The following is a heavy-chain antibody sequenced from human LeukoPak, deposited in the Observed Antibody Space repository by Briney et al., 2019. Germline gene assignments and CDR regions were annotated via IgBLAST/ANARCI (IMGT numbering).Heavy chain of an antibody. D-gene: IGHD3-22*01. CDR1: GFTFSSYA. Sequence: GGSLRLSCAASGFTFSSYAMSWVRQAPGKGLEWVSVIYSGGSTYYADSVKGRFTISRDNSKNTLYLQMNSLRAEDTAVYYCARDHRYYYDSSGYYPEAFDIWGQGTMVTVSS. CDR3: ARDHRYYYDSSGYYPEAFDI. CDR2: IYSGGST. V-gene: IGHV3-66*01. J-gene: IGHJ3*02.